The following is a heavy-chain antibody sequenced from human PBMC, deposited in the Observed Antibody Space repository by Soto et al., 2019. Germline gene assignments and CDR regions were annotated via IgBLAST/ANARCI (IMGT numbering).Heavy chain of an antibody. CDR1: GGSITNYY. CDR2: IYYTGTT. Sequence: QVQLQESGPGLVKPSETLSLTCSVSGGSITNYYWSWIRQTPGKGLQGIAYIYYTGTTNYNPSLDSRVTMSVDTSQNQISLRLSSVTAADTAMYYCARQPADTAAFDIWGQGTMVTVSS. CDR3: ARQPADTAAFDI. D-gene: IGHD2-2*01. V-gene: IGHV4-59*08. J-gene: IGHJ3*02.